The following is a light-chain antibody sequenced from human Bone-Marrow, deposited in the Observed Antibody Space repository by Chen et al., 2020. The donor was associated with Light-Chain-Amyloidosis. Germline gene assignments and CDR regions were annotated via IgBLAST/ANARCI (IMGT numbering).Light chain of an antibody. J-gene: IGLJ2*01. Sequence: SSELTQPPSVSVSPGQTASIPCSGDDLPTKYAYWYQQKPGQAPVLVIHRDTERPSGISERFSGSSSGTTATLTISGVQAEDEADYHCQSADSSGTYEVIFGGGTKLTVL. CDR2: RDT. CDR3: QSADSSGTYEVI. CDR1: DLPTKY. V-gene: IGLV3-25*03.